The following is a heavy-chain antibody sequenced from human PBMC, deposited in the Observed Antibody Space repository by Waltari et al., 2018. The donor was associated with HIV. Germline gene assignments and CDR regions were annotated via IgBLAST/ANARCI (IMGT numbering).Heavy chain of an antibody. J-gene: IGHJ4*02. CDR3: ARELRGDSSGYYPHY. Sequence: QVQLVQSGAEVKKPGASVKVSCKASGYTFTSYAMHWVRQAPGQRLEWMGWINAGNGNTKYSQKFQGRVTITRDTSASTAYMELSSLRSEDTAVYYCARELRGDSSGYYPHYWGQGTLVTVSS. CDR1: GYTFTSYA. D-gene: IGHD3-22*01. CDR2: INAGNGNT. V-gene: IGHV1-3*01.